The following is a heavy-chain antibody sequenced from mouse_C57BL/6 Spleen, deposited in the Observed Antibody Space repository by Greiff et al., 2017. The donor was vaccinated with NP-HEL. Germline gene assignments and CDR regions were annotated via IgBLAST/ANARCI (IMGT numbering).Heavy chain of an antibody. D-gene: IGHD2-2*01. J-gene: IGHJ4*01. V-gene: IGHV1-53*01. CDR3: ARSGGVTTGYYYAMDD. CDR1: GYTFTSYW. CDR2: INPSNGGT. Sequence: QVQLQQPGTELVKPGASVKLSCKASGYTFTSYWMHWVKQRPGQGLEWIGNINPSNGGTNYNEKFKSKATLTVDKSSSTAYMQLSSLTSEDSAVYYWARSGGVTTGYYYAMDDWGQGTSVTVSS.